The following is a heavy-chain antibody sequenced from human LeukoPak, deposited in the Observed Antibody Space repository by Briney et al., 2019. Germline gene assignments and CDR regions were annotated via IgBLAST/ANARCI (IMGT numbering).Heavy chain of an antibody. CDR2: INPSGGST. J-gene: IGHJ4*02. CDR3: ARDEKRFGVVII. Sequence: ASVKVSCKASGYTFTSYYMHWVRQAPGQGLEWMGIINPSGGSTSYAQEFQGRVTMTRDMSTSTVYMELSSLRSEDTAVYYCARDEKRFGVVIIWGQGTLVTVSS. CDR1: GYTFTSYY. D-gene: IGHD3-3*01. V-gene: IGHV1-46*01.